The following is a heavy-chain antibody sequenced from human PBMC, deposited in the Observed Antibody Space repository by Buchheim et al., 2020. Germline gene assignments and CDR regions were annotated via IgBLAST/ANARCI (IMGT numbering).Heavy chain of an antibody. J-gene: IGHJ6*02. D-gene: IGHD7-27*01. CDR2: IYSGGST. CDR1: GFTVSSNY. V-gene: IGHV3-53*04. CDR3: ATGMGSGESDGDYYYYYGMDV. Sequence: EVQLVESGGGLVQPGGSLRLSCAASGFTVSSNYMSWVRQAPGKGLEWVSVIYSGGSTYYADSVKGRFTISRHNSKNTLYLQMNSLRAEDTAVYYCATGMGSGESDGDYYYYYGMDVWGQGTT.